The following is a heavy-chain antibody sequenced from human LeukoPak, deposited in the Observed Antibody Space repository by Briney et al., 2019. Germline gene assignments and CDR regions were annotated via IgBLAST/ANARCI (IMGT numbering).Heavy chain of an antibody. J-gene: IGHJ4*02. Sequence: SETLSLTCTVSGGSISSYYWSWIRQPPGKGLEWIGYIYYSGSTNYNPSLKSRVTISVDTSKNQFSLKLSSVTAADTAVYYRARGVAAAGTMGLFDYWGQGTLVTVSS. CDR1: GGSISSYY. D-gene: IGHD6-13*01. CDR3: ARGVAAAGTMGLFDY. CDR2: IYYSGST. V-gene: IGHV4-59*01.